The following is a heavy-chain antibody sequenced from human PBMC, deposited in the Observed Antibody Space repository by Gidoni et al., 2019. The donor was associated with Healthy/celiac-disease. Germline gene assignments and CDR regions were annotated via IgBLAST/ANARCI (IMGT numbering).Heavy chain of an antibody. D-gene: IGHD3-16*02. CDR3: ARDVTYDYSWGSYPHPTDY. CDR1: GFTFSSSW. Sequence: EVQLVESGGGLVQPGGSLRLSCAASGFTFSSSWMSWVRQAPGKGLEGVANIKQAGSEKYYVDSVKGRFTISRDNAKNSLYLQMNSLRAEDTAVYYCARDVTYDYSWGSYPHPTDYWGQGTLVTVSS. J-gene: IGHJ4*02. V-gene: IGHV3-7*04. CDR2: IKQAGSEK.